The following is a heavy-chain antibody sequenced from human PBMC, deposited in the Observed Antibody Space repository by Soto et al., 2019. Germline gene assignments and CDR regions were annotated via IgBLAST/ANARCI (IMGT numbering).Heavy chain of an antibody. CDR2: IWPDDSDT. V-gene: IGHV5-51*01. J-gene: IGHJ4*02. CDR3: VRHVNGYNPLDH. D-gene: IGHD5-12*01. Sequence: PGESLKISCEASVYSFTTFWVGWVRQTPGKGLEWMGIIWPDDSDTRYSPSFQGQVTISADKSINTAYLQWSSLKASDTAMYYCVRHVNGYNPLDHWGQGTLVTVSS. CDR1: VYSFTTFW.